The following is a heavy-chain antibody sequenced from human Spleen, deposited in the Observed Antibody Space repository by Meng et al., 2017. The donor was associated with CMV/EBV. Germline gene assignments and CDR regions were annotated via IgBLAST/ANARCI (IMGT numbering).Heavy chain of an antibody. D-gene: IGHD6-13*01. V-gene: IGHV4-31*03. CDR1: GGSINSGSFY. CDR2: IYYSGCT. CDR3: AREATIAAAGLIDY. J-gene: IGHJ4*02. Sequence: SETLSLTCTVSGGSINSGSFYWTWIRHHPGKGLEWIGYIYYSGCTYYNPSLKSRVTISVDTSKNQFSLKLSSVTAADTAVYYCAREATIAAAGLIDYWGRGTLVTVSS.